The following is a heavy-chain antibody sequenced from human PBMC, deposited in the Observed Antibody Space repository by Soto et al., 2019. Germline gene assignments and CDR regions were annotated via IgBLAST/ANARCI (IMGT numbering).Heavy chain of an antibody. D-gene: IGHD1-26*01. CDR1: GFTFSSYA. CDR2: ISGSGGST. V-gene: IGHV3-23*01. CDR3: AKDAIPWPWELLGTTFDY. J-gene: IGHJ4*02. Sequence: GGSLRLSCAASGFTFSSYARSWVRQAPGKGLEWVSAISGSGGSTYYAGSVKGRFTISRDNSKNTLYLQMNSLRAEDTAVYYCAKDAIPWPWELLGTTFDYWGQGTLVTVSS.